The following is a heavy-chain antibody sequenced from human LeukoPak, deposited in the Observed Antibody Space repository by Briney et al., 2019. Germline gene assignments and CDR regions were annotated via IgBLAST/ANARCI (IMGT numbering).Heavy chain of an antibody. Sequence: SVKLSCKASGGTFSSYAISWVRQAPGQGLEWMGRIIPIFGTANYAQKFQGRVTITADKSTSTAYMELSSLRSEDTAVYYCARISSSWYWFDPWGQGSLVSVSS. CDR2: IIPIFGTA. CDR3: ARISSSWYWFDP. D-gene: IGHD6-13*01. CDR1: GGTFSSYA. V-gene: IGHV1-69*06. J-gene: IGHJ5*02.